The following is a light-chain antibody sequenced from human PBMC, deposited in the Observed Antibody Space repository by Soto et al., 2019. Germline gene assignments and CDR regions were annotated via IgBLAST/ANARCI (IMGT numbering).Light chain of an antibody. J-gene: IGLJ1*01. Sequence: QSVLTQPPSVSGAPGQWVTISCTGSSSNFGAGFDVHWYQQLPGTAPKLLIYDITNRPSGVPDRFPGSKSGTSASLAITGLQAEDEAVYYCQSYDRSLSGYVFGTGTKVTVL. CDR1: SSNFGAGFD. CDR2: DIT. CDR3: QSYDRSLSGYV. V-gene: IGLV1-40*01.